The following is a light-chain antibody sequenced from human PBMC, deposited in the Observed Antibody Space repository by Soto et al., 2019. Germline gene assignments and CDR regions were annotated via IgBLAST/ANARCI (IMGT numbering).Light chain of an antibody. CDR2: GAS. CDR3: QHYNNWPPWT. Sequence: EIVMTQSPATLSVSPGERATLSCRASQSVSSNLAWYQQKPGQAPRLLFYGASTRATGIPARFIGSGSGTEFTLTISSLQSEDFAVYYCQHYNNWPPWTFGQGTKVEIK. CDR1: QSVSSN. J-gene: IGKJ1*01. V-gene: IGKV3-15*01.